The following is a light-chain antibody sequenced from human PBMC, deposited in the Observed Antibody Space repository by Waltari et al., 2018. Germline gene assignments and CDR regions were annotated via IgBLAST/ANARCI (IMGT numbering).Light chain of an antibody. CDR2: RND. V-gene: IGLV1-47*01. J-gene: IGLJ3*02. CDR3: ATWDDSLRGPV. CDR1: NSNIRSNY. Sequence: QSTLTQPPSVSGTPGQRVILSCSGSNSNIRSNYVYWYQHLPGTAPKLLMYRNDQRPSWVPDRFSGSKSDTSASLAISGLRSEDEADYYCATWDDSLRGPVFGGGTKLTVL.